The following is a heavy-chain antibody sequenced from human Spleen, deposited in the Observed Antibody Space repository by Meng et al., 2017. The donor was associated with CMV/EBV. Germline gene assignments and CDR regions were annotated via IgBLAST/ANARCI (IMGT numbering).Heavy chain of an antibody. CDR2: INNSGST. CDR1: GDY. CDR3: ARSLGYCSTASCPPGGKGPLES. J-gene: IGHJ4*02. V-gene: IGHV4-34*01. D-gene: IGHD2-2*01. Sequence: GDYWSWSRQPPGKGLEWMGEINNSGSTNLNPSLKSRVTISVDTSKNQFSLKMTSVTAADTAVYYCARSLGYCSTASCPPGGKGPLESWGQGALVTVSS.